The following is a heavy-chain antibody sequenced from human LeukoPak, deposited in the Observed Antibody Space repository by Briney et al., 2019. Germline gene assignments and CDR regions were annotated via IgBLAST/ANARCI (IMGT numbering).Heavy chain of an antibody. Sequence: ASVKVSCKVSGYTLTELSMHWVRQAPGKGLEWMGGFDPEAGETFYAQKFQGRVTMTRDMSTSTDYMELSSLRSEDTAIYYCARDNSVGDNAWWFDPWGQGTLVTVSS. CDR3: ARDNSVGDNAWWFDP. J-gene: IGHJ5*02. D-gene: IGHD1-26*01. CDR1: GYTLTELS. CDR2: FDPEAGET. V-gene: IGHV1-24*01.